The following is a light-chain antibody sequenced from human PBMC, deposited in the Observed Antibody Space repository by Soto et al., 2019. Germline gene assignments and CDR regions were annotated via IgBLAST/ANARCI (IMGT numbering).Light chain of an antibody. J-gene: IGLJ1*01. Sequence: QSVLTQPPSASGSPGQSGTISCTGTSSDVGAYNYVSWYQQHPGKAPKLMIYEVSKRPSGVPDRFSGSKSGNTASLTVSGLQAEDEADYYCSSYAGSNLYVFGTGTKVTVL. CDR1: SSDVGAYNY. CDR2: EVS. V-gene: IGLV2-8*01. CDR3: SSYAGSNLYV.